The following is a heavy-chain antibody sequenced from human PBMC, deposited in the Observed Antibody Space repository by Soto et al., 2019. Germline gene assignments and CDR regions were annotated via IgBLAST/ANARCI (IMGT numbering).Heavy chain of an antibody. D-gene: IGHD6-13*01. CDR2: ISYDGSNK. J-gene: IGHJ4*02. CDR3: AKDRGEQQLFDY. V-gene: IGHV3-30*18. CDR1: GFTFSSYG. Sequence: QVQLVESGGGVVQPGRSLRLSCAASGFTFSSYGMHWVRQAPGKGLEWVAVISYDGSNKYYADSVKGRFTISRDNSKNTLYLQMNSLRAEDTAVYYCAKDRGEQQLFDYRGQGTLVTVSS.